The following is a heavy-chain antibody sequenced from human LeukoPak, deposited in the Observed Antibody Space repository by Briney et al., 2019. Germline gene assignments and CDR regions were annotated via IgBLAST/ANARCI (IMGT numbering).Heavy chain of an antibody. V-gene: IGHV3-64D*06. J-gene: IGHJ3*01. CDR3: TRDSALLGVAFDL. D-gene: IGHD2-15*01. CDR1: GFPINTYA. CDR2: ISSNGDNT. Sequence: SGGSLRLSCSASGFPINTYAIHWVRQAPGKGLEYVAGISSNGDNTDFADSAKGRFTISRDNSKSTLSLQMNSLRAEDTAVYFCTRDSALLGVAFDLWGQGTVVTVSS.